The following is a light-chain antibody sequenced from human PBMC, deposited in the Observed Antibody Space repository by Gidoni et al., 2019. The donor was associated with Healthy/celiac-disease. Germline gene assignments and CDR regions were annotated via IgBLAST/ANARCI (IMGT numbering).Light chain of an antibody. CDR2: EAS. CDR3: QQRSNWPYT. J-gene: IGKJ2*01. CDR1: QSVSSY. Sequence: PASLSLSPGERATLSCRASQSVSSYLAWYQQKPGQAPRLLSYEASNRATGIPARFSGSGSGTDFTLTISSLEPEDFAVYYCQQRSNWPYTFGQGTKLEIK. V-gene: IGKV3-11*01.